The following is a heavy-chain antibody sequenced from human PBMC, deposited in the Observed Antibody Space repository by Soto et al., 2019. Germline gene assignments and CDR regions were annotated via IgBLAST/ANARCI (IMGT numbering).Heavy chain of an antibody. CDR1: GGSISSSSYY. D-gene: IGHD3-10*01. J-gene: IGHJ4*02. CDR3: ARPGYYYGSGSIFDY. V-gene: IGHV4-39*01. CDR2: IYYSGST. Sequence: SETLSLTCTVSGGSISSSSYYWGWIRQPPGKGLEWIGSIYYSGSTYYNPSLKSRVTISVDTSKNQFSLKLSSVTAADTAVYYCARPGYYYGSGSIFDYWGQGTLVTVSS.